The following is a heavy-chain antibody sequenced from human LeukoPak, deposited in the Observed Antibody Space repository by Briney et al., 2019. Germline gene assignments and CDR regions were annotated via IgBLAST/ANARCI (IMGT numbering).Heavy chain of an antibody. D-gene: IGHD2-15*01. J-gene: IGHJ4*02. CDR2: IYHSGST. Sequence: PSETLSLTCAVSGGSISSGGYSWSWIRQPPGKGLEWIGYIYHSGSTYYNPFLKSRVTISVDRSKNQFSLKLSSVTAADTAVYYCARVRSSVVDYWGQGTLVTVSS. V-gene: IGHV4-30-2*01. CDR1: GGSISSGGYS. CDR3: ARVRSSVVDY.